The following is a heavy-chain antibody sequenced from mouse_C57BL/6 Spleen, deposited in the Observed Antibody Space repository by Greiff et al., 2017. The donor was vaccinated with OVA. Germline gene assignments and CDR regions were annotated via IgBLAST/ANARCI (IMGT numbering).Heavy chain of an antibody. V-gene: IGHV5-17*01. Sequence: DVKLVESGGGLVKPGGSLKLSCAASGFTFSDYGMHWVRQAPEKGLEWVAYISSGSSTIYYADTVKGRFTISRDNAKNTLFLQMTSLRSEDTAMYYCARGPLRYFDYWGQGTTLTVSS. CDR1: GFTFSDYG. CDR2: ISSGSSTI. J-gene: IGHJ2*01. CDR3: ARGPLRYFDY.